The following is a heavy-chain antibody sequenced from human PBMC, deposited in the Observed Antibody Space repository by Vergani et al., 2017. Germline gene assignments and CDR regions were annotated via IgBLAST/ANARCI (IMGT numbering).Heavy chain of an antibody. CDR3: ARRGGWYYFDY. J-gene: IGHJ4*02. Sequence: QLQLQESGPGLVKPSETLSLTCTVSGGSISSNSYYWGWIRQPPGKGLEWIGSIYYSGSTYYNASLGSRVTISVDTSKNQFSLRLSSVTVADTAVYYCARRGGWYYFDYWGQGTLVTVSS. CDR1: GGSISSNSYY. D-gene: IGHD6-19*01. V-gene: IGHV4-39*01. CDR2: IYYSGST.